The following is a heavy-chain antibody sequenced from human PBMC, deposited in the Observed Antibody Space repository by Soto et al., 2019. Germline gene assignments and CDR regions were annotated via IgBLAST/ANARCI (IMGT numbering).Heavy chain of an antibody. CDR1: GGTFSSYA. V-gene: IGHV1-69*05. J-gene: IGHJ3*02. D-gene: IGHD2-2*01. CDR3: ARQTQHVVVPAAAAFDI. Sequence: SVKVSCKASGGTFSSYAIGWVRQAPGQGLEWMGGIIPIFGTANYAQKFQGRVTITTDKSTSTAYMELSSLRSEDTAVYYCARQTQHVVVPAAAAFDIWGQGTMVTVSS. CDR2: IIPIFGTA.